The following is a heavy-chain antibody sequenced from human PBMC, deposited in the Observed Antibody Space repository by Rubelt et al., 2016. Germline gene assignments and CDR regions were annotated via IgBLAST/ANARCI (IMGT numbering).Heavy chain of an antibody. Sequence: QVQLQQWGAGLLKPSETLSLTCDVYGGSFSGYYWSWIRQPPGKGLEWIGELNHSGSTNYNPSLKSRVTISIAPAKNQISPKLSSVTAADTAVYYWARGLLRMLEWPRDESLHFDSWGQGSLVTVSP. J-gene: IGHJ4*02. CDR1: GGSFSGYY. V-gene: IGHV4-34*01. CDR3: ARGLLRMLEWPRDESLHFDS. CDR2: LNHSGST. D-gene: IGHD3-3*01.